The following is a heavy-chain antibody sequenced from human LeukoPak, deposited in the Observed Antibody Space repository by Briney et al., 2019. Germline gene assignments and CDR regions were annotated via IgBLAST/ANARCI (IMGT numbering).Heavy chain of an antibody. V-gene: IGHV4-38-2*02. Sequence: SETLSLTCTVSGYSLSRGYYWGWIRQPPGKGLEWIGSISHSGSAHYNPSLKSRVNISLDTSKNQFSLRLSSVTAADTAVYYCARAEVGDFDSWGQGTLVTVSS. CDR3: ARAEVGDFDS. D-gene: IGHD1-26*01. CDR2: ISHSGSA. J-gene: IGHJ4*02. CDR1: GYSLSRGYY.